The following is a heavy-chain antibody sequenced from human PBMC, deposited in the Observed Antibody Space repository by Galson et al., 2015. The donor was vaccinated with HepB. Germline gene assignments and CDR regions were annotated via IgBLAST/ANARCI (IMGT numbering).Heavy chain of an antibody. CDR1: GGSISSSNW. V-gene: IGHV4-4*02. Sequence: ETLSLTCAVSGGSISSSNWWSWVRQPPGKGLEWIGEIYHSGSTNYNPSLKSRVTISVDTSKTQFSLKLTSVTAADTAMYYCARGRLQYNYGSGSGGNWFDPWGQGTLVTVSS. J-gene: IGHJ5*02. D-gene: IGHD3-10*01. CDR2: IYHSGST. CDR3: ARGRLQYNYGSGSGGNWFDP.